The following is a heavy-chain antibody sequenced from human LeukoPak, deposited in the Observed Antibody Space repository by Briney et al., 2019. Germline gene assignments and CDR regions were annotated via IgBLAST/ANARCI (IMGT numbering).Heavy chain of an antibody. V-gene: IGHV4-34*01. D-gene: IGHD3-22*01. CDR2: INHSGST. CDR1: GGSFSGYY. CDR3: ASSGYRYGMDV. Sequence: PSETLSLTCAVYGGSFSGYYWSWTRQPPGKGLEWIGEINHSGSTNYNPSLKSRVTISVDTSKNQFSLKLSSVTAADTAVYYCASSGYRYGMDVWGQGTTVTVSS. J-gene: IGHJ6*02.